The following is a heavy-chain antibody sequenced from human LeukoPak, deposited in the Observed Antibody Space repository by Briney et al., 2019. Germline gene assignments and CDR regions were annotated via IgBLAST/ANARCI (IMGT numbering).Heavy chain of an antibody. J-gene: IGHJ6*02. CDR2: IKQDGSEK. CDR1: GFTFSSYW. Sequence: GGSLRLCCAASGFTFSSYWMSWVRQAAGKGLEWVANIKQDGSEKYYVDSVKGRFTISRDNAKNSLYLQMNSLRAEDTAVYYCARGKSSSLTMDVWGQGTTVTVSS. V-gene: IGHV3-7*01. CDR3: ARGKSSSLTMDV. D-gene: IGHD6-6*01.